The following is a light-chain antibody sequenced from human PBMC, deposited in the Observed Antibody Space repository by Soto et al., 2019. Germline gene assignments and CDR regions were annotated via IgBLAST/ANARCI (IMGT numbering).Light chain of an antibody. CDR3: QQYSSSPLT. J-gene: IGKJ4*01. Sequence: EIVMTQSPATLSVSPGERATLSCRASQSVSSNLAWYQQKPGQAPRLLIYGASIRSTGIPDRFSGSASGTDFTLTISRLEPEDFAVYYCQQYSSSPLTFGGGTKVDIK. CDR1: QSVSSN. V-gene: IGKV3-20*01. CDR2: GAS.